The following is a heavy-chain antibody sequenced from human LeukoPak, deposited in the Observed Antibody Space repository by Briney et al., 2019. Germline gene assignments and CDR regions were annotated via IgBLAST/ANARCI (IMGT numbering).Heavy chain of an antibody. CDR3: ASPSNWGDAFDI. D-gene: IGHD7-27*01. J-gene: IGHJ3*02. CDR1: GYSISSGYY. Sequence: SETLSLTCTVSGYSISSGYYWGWIRQPPGKGLEWIGSIYHSGSTYYNPSLKSRVTISVDTSKNQFSLKLSSVTAADTAVYYCASPSNWGDAFDIWGQGTVVTVSS. CDR2: IYHSGST. V-gene: IGHV4-38-2*02.